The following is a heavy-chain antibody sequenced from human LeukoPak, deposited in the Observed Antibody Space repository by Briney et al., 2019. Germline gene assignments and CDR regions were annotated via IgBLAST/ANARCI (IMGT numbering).Heavy chain of an antibody. CDR3: ARAEYCSSTSCYGLLYFDY. J-gene: IGHJ4*02. D-gene: IGHD2-2*01. V-gene: IGHV4-59*01. CDR1: GGSISSYY. Sequence: SETLSLTCTVSGGSISSYYWSWIRRPPGKGLEWIGYIYYSGSTNYNPSLKSRVTISVDTSKNQFSLKLSPVTAADTAVYYCARAEYCSSTSCYGLLYFDYWGQGTLVTVSS. CDR2: IYYSGST.